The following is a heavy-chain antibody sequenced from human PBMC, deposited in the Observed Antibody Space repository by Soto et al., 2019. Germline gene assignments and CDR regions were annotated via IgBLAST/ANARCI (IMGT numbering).Heavy chain of an antibody. V-gene: IGHV3-23*01. CDR2: ISGSGGST. D-gene: IGHD2-2*01. CDR1: GFTFSSYA. J-gene: IGHJ4*02. Sequence: GGSLRLSCAASGFTFSSYAMSWVRQAPGKGLEWVSAISGSGGSTYYADSVKGRFTISRDNSKNTPYLQMNSLRAEDTAVYYCAKSHPPRGGLGYCSSTSCYADYWGQGTLVTVSS. CDR3: AKSHPPRGGLGYCSSTSCYADY.